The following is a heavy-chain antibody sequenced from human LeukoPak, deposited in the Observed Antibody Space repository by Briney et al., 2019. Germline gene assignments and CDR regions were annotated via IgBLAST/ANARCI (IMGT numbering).Heavy chain of an antibody. CDR2: IYYSGST. V-gene: IGHV4-39*07. J-gene: IGHJ4*02. CDR3: ARRRMVRGVIIIRPFDY. Sequence: SETLSLTCTASGGSISSSSYYWGWIRQPPGKGLEWIGSIYYSGSTYYNPSLKSRVTISVDTSKNQFSLKLSSVTAADTAVYYCARRRMVRGVIIIRPFDYWGQGTLVTVSS. D-gene: IGHD3-10*01. CDR1: GGSISSSSYY.